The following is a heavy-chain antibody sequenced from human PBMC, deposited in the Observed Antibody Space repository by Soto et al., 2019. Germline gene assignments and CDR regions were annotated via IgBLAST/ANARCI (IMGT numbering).Heavy chain of an antibody. CDR2: IYYSGST. V-gene: IGHV4-31*03. CDR1: GGSISSGGFY. CDR3: ARDHMVRRVLSPYYYGMDV. J-gene: IGHJ6*02. Sequence: SETLALTCSVSGGSISSGGFYWSWIRQDPWKGLGWIGYIYYSGSTYYNPSLKSRVTISVDTSKNQFSLKLSSVTAADTAVYYCARDHMVRRVLSPYYYGMDVWGQGTTVTVSS. D-gene: IGHD3-10*01.